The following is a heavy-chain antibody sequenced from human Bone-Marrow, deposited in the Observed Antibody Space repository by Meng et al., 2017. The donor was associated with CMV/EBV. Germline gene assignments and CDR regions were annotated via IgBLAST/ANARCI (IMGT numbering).Heavy chain of an antibody. D-gene: IGHD6-13*01. CDR1: GGSTSSSTYY. J-gene: IGHJ4*02. V-gene: IGHV4-39*07. Sequence: SETLSPTCTVSGGSTSSSTYYWGWIRQPPGKGLEWIGSIYDSGSTYYNPSLKSRVTISVDTSKSQFSLKLSSVTAADTAVYYCARDLGTSYSSPLGGVGYWGQGTLVTVSS. CDR3: ARDLGTSYSSPLGGVGY. CDR2: IYDSGST.